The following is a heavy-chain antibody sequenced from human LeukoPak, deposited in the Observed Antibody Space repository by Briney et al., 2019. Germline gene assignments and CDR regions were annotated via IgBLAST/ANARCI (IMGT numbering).Heavy chain of an antibody. V-gene: IGHV1-46*01. CDR1: GYTFTRNF. Sequence: ASVTVSCKASGYTFTRNFMHSVRQAPGHGLEWMGAFNPSGGSATYSQNFQGRVTMTRDTSTSTVYMEMSSLRSEDTAVYYCARESCSGGSCYYFDYWGQGTLVTVSS. CDR3: ARESCSGGSCYYFDY. D-gene: IGHD2-15*01. J-gene: IGHJ4*02. CDR2: FNPSGGSA.